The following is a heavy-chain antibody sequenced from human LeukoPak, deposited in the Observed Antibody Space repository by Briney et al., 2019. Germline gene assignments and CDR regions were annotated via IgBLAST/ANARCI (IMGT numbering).Heavy chain of an antibody. CDR3: AKGSRSNGYYIDY. V-gene: IGHV3-23*01. D-gene: IGHD6-6*01. Sequence: GGSLRLSCAASGFTFSSYAMSWVRQAPGKGLEWVSAISGSGGSTYYADSVKGRFTISRDNSKNTGYLQLNSLRAEDTAVYYCAKGSRSNGYYIDYWGQGTLVTVSS. J-gene: IGHJ4*02. CDR1: GFTFSSYA. CDR2: ISGSGGST.